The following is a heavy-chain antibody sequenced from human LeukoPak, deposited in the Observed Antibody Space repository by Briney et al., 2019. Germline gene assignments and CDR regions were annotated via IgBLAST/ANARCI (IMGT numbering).Heavy chain of an antibody. D-gene: IGHD3-22*01. Sequence: PGGSLRLSCAASGFTLGTHCMTWVRQAPGKGLEWVSSISSSSNYIHYADSVKGRFTISRDNAENSLYPQMNGLRAEDTAMYYCVRSRGGYYYDSSGYYQGPLDYWGQGTLVTVSS. CDR1: GFTLGTHC. CDR3: VRSRGGYYYDSSGYYQGPLDY. J-gene: IGHJ4*02. V-gene: IGHV3-21*01. CDR2: ISSSSNYI.